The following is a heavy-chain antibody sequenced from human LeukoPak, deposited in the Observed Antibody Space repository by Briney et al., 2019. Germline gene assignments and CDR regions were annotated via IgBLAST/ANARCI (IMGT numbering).Heavy chain of an antibody. V-gene: IGHV4-39*01. J-gene: IGHJ4*02. D-gene: IGHD3-22*01. CDR3: GYYYDSSGYCSGY. Sequence: SETLSLTCTVSGGSISSSSYYWGWIRQPPGKGLEWVATISYSGSTYYNPSLKSRVTISVDTSKNQFSLKLSSVTAADTAVYYCGYYYDSSGYCSGYWGQGILVTVSS. CDR2: ISYSGST. CDR1: GGSISSSSYY.